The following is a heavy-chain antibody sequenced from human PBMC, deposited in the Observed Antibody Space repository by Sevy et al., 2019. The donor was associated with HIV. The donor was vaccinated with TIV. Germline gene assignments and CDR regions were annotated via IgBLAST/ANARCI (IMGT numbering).Heavy chain of an antibody. V-gene: IGHV4-34*01. CDR2: INHSGST. Sequence: SETLSLTCAVYGGSFSGYYWSWIRQPPGKGLEWIGEINHSGSTNYNPSLKSRVTISVDRSKNQFSLKLSSVTAADTAVYYCARSLSYSNYGRTSYYYYGMDVWGQGTTVTVSS. CDR1: GGSFSGYY. J-gene: IGHJ6*02. D-gene: IGHD4-4*01. CDR3: ARSLSYSNYGRTSYYYYGMDV.